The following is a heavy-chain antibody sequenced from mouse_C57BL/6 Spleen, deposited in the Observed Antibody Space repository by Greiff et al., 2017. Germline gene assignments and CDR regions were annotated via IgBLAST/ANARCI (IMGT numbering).Heavy chain of an antibody. V-gene: IGHV1-43*01. CDR1: GYSFTGYY. CDR3: AKGGAQWEPYEYYYAMDY. CDR2: INPSTGGT. Sequence: VQLLQSGPELVKPGASVKISCKASGYSFTGYYMHWVKQSSEKSLEWIGEINPSTGGTSYNQKFKGKATLTVDKSSSTAYMQHKSLTSEDSAVYYCAKGGAQWEPYEYYYAMDYWGQGTSVTVSS. D-gene: IGHD2-12*01. J-gene: IGHJ4*01.